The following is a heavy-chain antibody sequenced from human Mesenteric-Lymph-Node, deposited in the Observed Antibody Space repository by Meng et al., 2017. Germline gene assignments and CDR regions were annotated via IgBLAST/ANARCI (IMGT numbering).Heavy chain of an antibody. D-gene: IGHD5-12*01. J-gene: IGHJ4*01. V-gene: IGHV6-1*01. Sequence: HVQLHQSGPGLVQLWQTLSLTCAISGDSVSSNRAAWIWIRQSPSRGLEWLGRTYYKSKWYNDYAVSVKRRITINPDTSRNQFSLQLNSVTPEDTAVYFCARERDSGPNHFDYWGQGILVTVSS. CDR2: TYYKSKWYN. CDR3: ARERDSGPNHFDY. CDR1: GDSVSSNRAA.